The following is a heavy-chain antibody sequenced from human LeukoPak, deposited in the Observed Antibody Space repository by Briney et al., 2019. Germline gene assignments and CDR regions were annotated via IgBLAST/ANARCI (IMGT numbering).Heavy chain of an antibody. CDR1: GGSFSGYY. Sequence: PSETLSLTCAVYGGSFSGYYWSWIRQPPGKGLEWFGEINHSGSTNYNPSLKSRVTISVDTSKNQFSLKLTSVTAADTAVYYCARRPLCNSTSCSRFDYWGQGTLVTVSS. CDR3: ARRPLCNSTSCSRFDY. V-gene: IGHV4-34*01. D-gene: IGHD2-2*01. CDR2: INHSGST. J-gene: IGHJ4*02.